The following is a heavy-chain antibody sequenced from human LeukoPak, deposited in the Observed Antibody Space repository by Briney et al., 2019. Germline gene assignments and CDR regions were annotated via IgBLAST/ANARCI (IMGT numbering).Heavy chain of an antibody. D-gene: IGHD3-3*01. CDR1: GDSISSYY. V-gene: IGHV4-59*01. CDR3: AREAHHTIFGVFYYGMDV. Sequence: SETLSLTCTVSGDSISSYYWSWIRQPPGKGLEGIGYIYYSGGTNYNPSLKSRVTISVDSSKNQFSLKLSSVTAADTAVYYCAREAHHTIFGVFYYGMDVWGQGTTVTVSS. CDR2: IYYSGGT. J-gene: IGHJ6*02.